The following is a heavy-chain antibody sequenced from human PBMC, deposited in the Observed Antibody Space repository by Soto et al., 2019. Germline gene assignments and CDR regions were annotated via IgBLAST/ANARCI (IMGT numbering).Heavy chain of an antibody. CDR3: ARATVVADAIVYDLDV. V-gene: IGHV4-4*02. Sequence: QVQLQESGPGLVKPSGTLSLSCAVSGDSISRRNWWSWVRQSPGQGLEWIGEIHHSGSTNYNLSLKSRVTISIDKSKNHFSLSLTSVTAADTAVYYCARATVVADAIVYDLDVWGQGTAVTVSS. CDR1: GDSISRRNW. J-gene: IGHJ6*02. D-gene: IGHD3-10*01. CDR2: IHHSGST.